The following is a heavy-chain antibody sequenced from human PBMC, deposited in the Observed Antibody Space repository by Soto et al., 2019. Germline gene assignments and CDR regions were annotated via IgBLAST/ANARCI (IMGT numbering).Heavy chain of an antibody. D-gene: IGHD2-15*01. J-gene: IGHJ6*02. CDR1: GYTFTSYG. V-gene: IGHV1-18*01. CDR2: ISAYNGNT. CDR3: AREANCSGGSCYNYGMDV. Sequence: VSCKASGYTFTSYGISWVRQAPGQGLEWMGWISAYNGNTNYAQKLQGRVTMTIDTSTSTAYMELRSLRSDDTAVYYCAREANCSGGSCYNYGMDVWGQGTTVTVSS.